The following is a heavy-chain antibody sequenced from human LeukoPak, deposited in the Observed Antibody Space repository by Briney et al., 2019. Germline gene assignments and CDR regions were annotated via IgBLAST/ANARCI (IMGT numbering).Heavy chain of an antibody. CDR1: GFTFDDYA. J-gene: IGHJ5*02. CDR3: AKAIGYSGYGGWFDP. Sequence: GRSLRLSCAASGFTFDDYAMHWVRQAPGKGLEWVSGISWNSGSIGYADSVKGRFTISRDNAKNSLYLQMNSLRAEDMALYYCAKAIGYSGYGGWFDPWGQGTLVTVSS. CDR2: ISWNSGSI. V-gene: IGHV3-9*03. D-gene: IGHD5-12*01.